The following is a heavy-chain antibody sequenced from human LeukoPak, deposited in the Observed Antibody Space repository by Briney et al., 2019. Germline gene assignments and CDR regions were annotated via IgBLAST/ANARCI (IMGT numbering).Heavy chain of an antibody. Sequence: SETLSLTCSVSGVSISGYYWSWIRQPPGNQLEWIGYIYRSESSNYNPSLKSRVTMSVDTSKNQFSLKLSSVTAADTAVYYCASWVVAAPPDAFDIWGQGTMVTVSS. J-gene: IGHJ3*02. D-gene: IGHD2-15*01. CDR3: ASWVVAAPPDAFDI. CDR1: GVSISGYY. V-gene: IGHV4-59*12. CDR2: IYRSESS.